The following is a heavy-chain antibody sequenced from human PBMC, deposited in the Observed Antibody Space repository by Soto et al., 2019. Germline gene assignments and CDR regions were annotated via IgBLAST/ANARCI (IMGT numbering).Heavy chain of an antibody. Sequence: EVQLVESGGGLVKPGGSLILSCAASGFTFSSYSMNWVRQAPGKGLGWVSSISSSSSYIYYADSVKGRFTVSRDNAKNSLYVQMNSLRAEDTAMYYCARDLNYGGNPDYWGQGTLVTVSS. D-gene: IGHD4-17*01. CDR3: ARDLNYGGNPDY. J-gene: IGHJ4*02. V-gene: IGHV3-21*01. CDR1: GFTFSSYS. CDR2: ISSSSSYI.